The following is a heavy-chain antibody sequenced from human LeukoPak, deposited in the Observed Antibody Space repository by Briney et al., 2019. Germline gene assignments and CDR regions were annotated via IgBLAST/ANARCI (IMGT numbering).Heavy chain of an antibody. CDR1: GFTFSNYA. V-gene: IGHV3-23*01. CDR2: IVNSGGST. Sequence: AGGSLRLSCVASGFTFSNYAMSWVRQAPGKGLEWVSGIVNSGGSTYYADSVRGRLTISRDNSKKTVCLQMSSLRGDDTAIYYCAKDRAGYSYGMFDSWGQGTLVTVSS. CDR3: AKDRAGYSYGMFDS. D-gene: IGHD5-18*01. J-gene: IGHJ4*02.